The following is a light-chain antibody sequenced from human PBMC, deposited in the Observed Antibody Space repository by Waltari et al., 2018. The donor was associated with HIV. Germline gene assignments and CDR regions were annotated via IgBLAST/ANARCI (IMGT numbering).Light chain of an antibody. CDR1: SSDVGSYNL. Sequence: QSALTQPASVSGSPGQSITISCTGTSSDVGSYNLVSWYQHHPHKAPQVVIYEVTKLPSGVSTRFSGYKSVNTASLTISGIQAEDESDYYCCAYAGSRGVVFGGGTKLTGL. CDR3: CAYAGSRGVV. CDR2: EVT. V-gene: IGLV2-23*02. J-gene: IGLJ2*01.